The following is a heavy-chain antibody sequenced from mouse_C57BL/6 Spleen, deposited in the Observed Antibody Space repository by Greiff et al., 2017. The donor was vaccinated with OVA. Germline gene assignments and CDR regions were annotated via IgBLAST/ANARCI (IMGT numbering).Heavy chain of an antibody. CDR1: GFNFKDYY. D-gene: IGHD1-1*01. J-gene: IGHJ1*03. Sequence: EVQLQQSGAELVKPGASVKLSCTASGFNFKDYYMHWVKQRTEQGLEWIGRIDPEDGETKYAPKFQGKATITVDPSSNTAYLQLSSLTSEDTAVYCGARNYGSSYGYFDVWGTGTTVTVSS. CDR2: IDPEDGET. CDR3: ARNYGSSYGYFDV. V-gene: IGHV14-2*01.